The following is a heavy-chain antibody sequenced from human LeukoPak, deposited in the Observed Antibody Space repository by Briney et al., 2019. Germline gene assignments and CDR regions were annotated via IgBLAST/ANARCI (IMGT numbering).Heavy chain of an antibody. CDR2: IYTSGST. CDR3: ARSLGSRWGPSWFDP. J-gene: IGHJ5*02. D-gene: IGHD6-13*01. V-gene: IGHV4-61*02. Sequence: PSQTLSLTCTVSGGSISSGSYYWSWIRQPAGKGLEWIGRIYTSGSTNYNPSLKSRVTISVDTSKNQFSLKLSSVTAADTAVYYCARSLGSRWGPSWFDPWGQGTLVTVSS. CDR1: GGSISSGSYY.